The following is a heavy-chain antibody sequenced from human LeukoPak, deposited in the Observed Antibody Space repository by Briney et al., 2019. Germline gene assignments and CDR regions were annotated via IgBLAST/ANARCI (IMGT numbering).Heavy chain of an antibody. Sequence: SETLSLTCTVSGGSINSYYWTWIRQPPGKGLEWIGSIYYNGDTYYNPSLKSRVTISFDTSESQVSLHLSSVTAADTAIYYCARGPNTGSNYRAFDIWGQGTMVTVSS. CDR3: ARGPNTGSNYRAFDI. J-gene: IGHJ3*02. D-gene: IGHD4-11*01. CDR1: GGSINSYY. CDR2: IYYNGDT. V-gene: IGHV4-59*12.